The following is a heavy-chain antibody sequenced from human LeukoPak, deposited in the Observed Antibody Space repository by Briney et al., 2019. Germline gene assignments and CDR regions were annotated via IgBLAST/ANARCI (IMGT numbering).Heavy chain of an antibody. CDR3: ARDPLWLGEFETDY. CDR1: GFTFSSYA. D-gene: IGHD3-10*01. CDR2: ISGSGGST. J-gene: IGHJ4*02. Sequence: PGGSLRLSCAASGFTFSSYAMSWVRQAPGKGLEWVSGISGSGGSTYYADSVKGRFTISRDNSKNTLYLQMNSLRAEDTAVYYCARDPLWLGEFETDYWGQGTLVTVSS. V-gene: IGHV3-23*01.